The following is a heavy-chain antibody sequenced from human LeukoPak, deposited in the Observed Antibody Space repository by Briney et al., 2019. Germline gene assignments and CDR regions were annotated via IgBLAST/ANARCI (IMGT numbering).Heavy chain of an antibody. D-gene: IGHD3-22*01. CDR1: GFTFSSYW. CDR2: INSDGSST. Sequence: GGSLRLSCAASGFTFSSYWMHWVRQAPGKGLVWVSRINSDGSSTSYADSVKGRFTISRDNSKNTLYLQMNSLRAEDTAVYYCAKGHYYDSSGYYYWGQGTLVTVSS. J-gene: IGHJ4*02. CDR3: AKGHYYDSSGYYY. V-gene: IGHV3-74*01.